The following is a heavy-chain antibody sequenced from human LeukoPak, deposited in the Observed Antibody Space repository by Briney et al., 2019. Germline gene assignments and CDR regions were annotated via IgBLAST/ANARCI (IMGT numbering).Heavy chain of an antibody. J-gene: IGHJ5*02. D-gene: IGHD5-18*01. CDR2: IKQDGSEK. V-gene: IGHV3-7*01. CDR3: ARGASGIQLWFFDP. CDR1: GFTFSSYW. Sequence: GGSLRLSCAASGFTFSSYWMSWVRQPPGKGLEWVANIKQDGSEKYYVDSVKSRFTISRDNAKNSLYLQMNSLRAEDTAVYYCARGASGIQLWFFDPWGQGTLVTVSS.